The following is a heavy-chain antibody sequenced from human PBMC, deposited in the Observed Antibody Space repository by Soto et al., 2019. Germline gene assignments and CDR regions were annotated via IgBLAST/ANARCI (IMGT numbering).Heavy chain of an antibody. CDR2: IYYSGST. Sequence: QLQLQESGPGLVKPSQTLSLTCTVSGGSISSGGYYWSWIRQHPGKGLEWIGYIYYSGSTYYNPSLKSRVTISVDTSKNQFSLKLSSVTAADTAVYYCASNYGSGSHYYCDGMDVWGQGTTVTVSS. CDR1: GGSISSGGYY. V-gene: IGHV4-31*03. D-gene: IGHD3-10*01. J-gene: IGHJ6*02. CDR3: ASNYGSGSHYYCDGMDV.